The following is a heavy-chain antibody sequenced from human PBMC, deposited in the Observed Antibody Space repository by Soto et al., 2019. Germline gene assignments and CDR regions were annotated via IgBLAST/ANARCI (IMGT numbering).Heavy chain of an antibody. Sequence: PGGSLRRSCATSGFSFGSYALSWVRQAPGKGLEWVSTISGSDGKTFYADSVKGRFSSCRDTSQSTLYLQMNSLRADATDMYYCARWSYLDYWGQGTRVTVSS. V-gene: IGHV3-23*01. CDR1: GFSFGSYA. J-gene: IGHJ4*02. CDR2: ISGSDGKT. CDR3: ARWSYLDY. D-gene: IGHD3-3*01.